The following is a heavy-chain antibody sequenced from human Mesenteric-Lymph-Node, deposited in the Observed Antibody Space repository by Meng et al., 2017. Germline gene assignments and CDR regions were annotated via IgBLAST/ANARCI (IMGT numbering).Heavy chain of an antibody. J-gene: IGHJ4*02. CDR3: ARAYSYGYFDY. CDR1: GFTFSSYD. Sequence: GGSLRLSCAASGFTFSSYDMHWVRQATGKGLEWVSAIGTAGDTYYPGSVKGRFTISRENAKNSLYLQMNSLRAGDTAVYYCARAYSYGYFDYWGQGTLVTVSS. D-gene: IGHD5-18*01. V-gene: IGHV3-13*01. CDR2: IGTAGDT.